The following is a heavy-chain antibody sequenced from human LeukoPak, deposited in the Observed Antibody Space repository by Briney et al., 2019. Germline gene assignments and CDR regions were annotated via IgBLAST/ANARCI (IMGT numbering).Heavy chain of an antibody. J-gene: IGHJ5*02. CDR3: AKDHIAVAGGNWFDP. CDR2: ISYDGSNK. Sequence: PGRSLRLSCAASGFTFSSYGMHWVRQAPGKGLEWVAVISYDGSNKYYADSVKGRFTISRDNSKNTLYLQMNSLRAGDTAVYYCAKDHIAVAGGNWFDPWGQGTLVTVSS. CDR1: GFTFSSYG. V-gene: IGHV3-30*18. D-gene: IGHD6-19*01.